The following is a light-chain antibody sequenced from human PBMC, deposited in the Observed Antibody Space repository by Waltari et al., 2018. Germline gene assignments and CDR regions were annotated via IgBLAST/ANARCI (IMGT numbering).Light chain of an antibody. CDR3: QQYNRWPPIT. CDR1: QSVSSN. V-gene: IGKV3-15*01. CDR2: DAS. J-gene: IGKJ5*01. Sequence: EIVMTQSPATLSVSPGATATLPCRASQSVSSNVDWYQKKPGQAPRLLIYDASTRATSIPAKFRGSGSGTEFTLTISSLQSEDFAVYYCQQYNRWPPITFGHGTRLEIK.